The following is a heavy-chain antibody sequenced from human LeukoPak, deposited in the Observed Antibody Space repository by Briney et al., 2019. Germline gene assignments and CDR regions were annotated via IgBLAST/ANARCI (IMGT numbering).Heavy chain of an antibody. J-gene: IGHJ4*02. Sequence: ASVKVSCKASGGTFSSYAISWVRQAPGQGLEWMGRIIPILGIANYAQKLQGRVTMTTDTSTSTAYMELRSLRSDDTAVYYCAREVAAVYYFDYWGQGTLVTVSS. V-gene: IGHV1-69*04. D-gene: IGHD2-15*01. CDR3: AREVAAVYYFDY. CDR1: GGTFSSYA. CDR2: IIPILGIA.